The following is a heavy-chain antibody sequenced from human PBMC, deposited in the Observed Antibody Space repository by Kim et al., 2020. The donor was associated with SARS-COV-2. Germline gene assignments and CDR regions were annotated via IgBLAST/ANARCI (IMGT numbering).Heavy chain of an antibody. Sequence: GGSLRLSCTASGFIFSRYWMTWVRQAPGKGLEWVANIKEDGSDKKYVDSVKGRFTISRDNAKNSLYMQMNNVRAEDTAVYHCARDGDNWNDFDYWGQGTLVTVSS. D-gene: IGHD1-1*01. CDR2: IKEDGSDK. J-gene: IGHJ4*02. CDR3: ARDGDNWNDFDY. CDR1: GFIFSRYW. V-gene: IGHV3-7*01.